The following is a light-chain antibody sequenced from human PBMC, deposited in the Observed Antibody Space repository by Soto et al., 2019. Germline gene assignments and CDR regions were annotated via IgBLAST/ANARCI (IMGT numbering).Light chain of an antibody. Sequence: DIQMTQSPSSLSAHVGDRVTITCRASQSISTFLNWYQQKPGQAPKILIYSASTLQSGVPSRFSGRGSGTDFTLTITSLQPEDFATYSCQQSYTTPRTFGQGTKVDIK. V-gene: IGKV1-39*01. J-gene: IGKJ2*01. CDR3: QQSYTTPRT. CDR1: QSISTF. CDR2: SAS.